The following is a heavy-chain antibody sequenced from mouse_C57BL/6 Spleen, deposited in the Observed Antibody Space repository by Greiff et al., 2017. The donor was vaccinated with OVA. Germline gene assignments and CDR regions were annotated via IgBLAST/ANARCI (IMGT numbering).Heavy chain of an antibody. CDR2: ILPGSDST. CDR1: GYTFTGYW. D-gene: IGHD2-2*01. J-gene: IGHJ1*03. V-gene: IGHV1-9*01. CDR3: ARANGYYWYFDV. Sequence: VQLQQSGAELMKPGASVKLSCKATGYTFTGYWIEWVKQRPGHGLEWIGEILPGSDSTNYNEKFKGKATFTADTSSNTAYMQLSSLTTEDSAIYYCARANGYYWYFDVWGTGTTVTVSS.